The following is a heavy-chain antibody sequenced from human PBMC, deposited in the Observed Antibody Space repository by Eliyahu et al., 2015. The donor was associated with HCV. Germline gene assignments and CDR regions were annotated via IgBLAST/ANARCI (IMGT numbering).Heavy chain of an antibody. V-gene: IGHV4-31*03. CDR3: AKLGYCSTTSCPRGGGFDI. CDR1: GGXISSGXYF. Sequence: QVQLQESGPGLVKPSQTLSLTCTVSGGXISSGXYFWSWIRQHPGKDLEWIGYIYYSGSTYYNPSLKSRVTISMDTSQNQFSLQVSSVTAADTAVYYCAKLGYCSTTSCPRGGGFDIWGQGAMVTVSS. J-gene: IGHJ3*02. CDR2: IYYSGST. D-gene: IGHD2-2*01.